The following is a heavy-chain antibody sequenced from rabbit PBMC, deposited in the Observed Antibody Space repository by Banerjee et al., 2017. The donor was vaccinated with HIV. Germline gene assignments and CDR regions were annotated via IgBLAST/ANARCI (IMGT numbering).Heavy chain of an antibody. CDR2: IYAGSSGNT. J-gene: IGHJ4*01. CDR3: TRTGSAGHWYFTL. CDR1: GFSFSSYYY. Sequence: QSLEESGGGLVQPEGSLTLTCTASGFSFSSYYYMCWVRQAPGKGLEWIACIYAGSSGNTYYASWAKGRFTITKTSSTTVTLQMTSLTAADTATYFCTRTGSAGHWYFTLWGQGTLVTVS. V-gene: IGHV1S40*01. D-gene: IGHD4-2*01.